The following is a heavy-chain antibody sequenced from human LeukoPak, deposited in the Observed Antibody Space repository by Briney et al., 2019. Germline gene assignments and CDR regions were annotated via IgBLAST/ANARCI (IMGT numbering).Heavy chain of an antibody. CDR1: GGSISSGDYY. CDR2: IYYSGST. V-gene: IGHV4-30-4*08. D-gene: IGHD6-6*01. Sequence: NPSETLSLTCTVSGGSISSGDYYWSWIRQPPGKGLEWIGYIYYSGSTYYNPSLKSRVTISVDTSKNQFSLKLSSVTAADTAVYYCASEDSRSSYFDYWGQGTLVTVSS. J-gene: IGHJ4*02. CDR3: ASEDSRSSYFDY.